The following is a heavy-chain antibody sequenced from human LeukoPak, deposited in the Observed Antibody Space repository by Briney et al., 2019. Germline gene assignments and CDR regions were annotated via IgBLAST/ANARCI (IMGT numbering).Heavy chain of an antibody. J-gene: IGHJ4*02. CDR3: ARVQDYYDSSGYYPYFDY. CDR1: GYSISSGYY. D-gene: IGHD3-22*01. V-gene: IGHV4-38-2*02. Sequence: PSETLSLTCTASGYSISSGYYWGWIRQPPGQGLEWIGSIYHGGSTYYNPSLKSRVTISVDASKNQFSLKLSSVTAADTAVYYCARVQDYYDSSGYYPYFDYWGQGTLVTVSS. CDR2: IYHGGST.